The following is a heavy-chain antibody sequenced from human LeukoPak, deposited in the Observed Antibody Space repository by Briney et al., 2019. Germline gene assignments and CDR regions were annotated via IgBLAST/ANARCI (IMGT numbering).Heavy chain of an antibody. J-gene: IGHJ4*02. CDR3: ASWGYNWNYGDY. D-gene: IGHD1-20*01. CDR2: ISSSSSYI. V-gene: IGHV3-21*01. CDR1: GFTFSSCS. Sequence: PGGSLRLSCAASGFTFSSCSMNWVRQAPGRGLEWVSSISSSSSYIYYADSVKGRFTISRDNAKNSLYLQMNSLRAEDTAVYYCASWGYNWNYGDYWGQGTLVTVSS.